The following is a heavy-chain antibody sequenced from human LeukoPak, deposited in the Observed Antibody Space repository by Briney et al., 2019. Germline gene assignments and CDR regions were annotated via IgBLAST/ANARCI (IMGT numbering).Heavy chain of an antibody. CDR2: IIPIFGTA. J-gene: IGHJ4*02. CDR3: ARDSAEIRFLSY. V-gene: IGHV1-69*05. D-gene: IGHD3-3*01. Sequence: VASVKVSCKASGGTFSSYAISWVRQAPGQGLEWMGGIIPIFGTANYAQKFQGRVTMTRDTSTSTVYMELSSLRSEDTAVYYCARDSAEIRFLSYWGQGTLVTVSS. CDR1: GGTFSSYA.